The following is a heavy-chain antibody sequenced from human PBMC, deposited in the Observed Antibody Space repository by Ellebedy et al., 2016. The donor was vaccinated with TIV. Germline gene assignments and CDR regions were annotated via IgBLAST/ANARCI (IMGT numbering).Heavy chain of an antibody. V-gene: IGHV3-30*18. D-gene: IGHD3-22*01. Sequence: GGSLRLXXAASGFTFSSYGMHWVRQAPGKGLEWVAVISYDGSNKYYADSVKGRFTISRDNSKNTLYLQMNSLRAEDTAVYYCAKSLSEYYYDSSGPRAPFDYWGQGTLVTVSS. CDR1: GFTFSSYG. J-gene: IGHJ4*02. CDR3: AKSLSEYYYDSSGPRAPFDY. CDR2: ISYDGSNK.